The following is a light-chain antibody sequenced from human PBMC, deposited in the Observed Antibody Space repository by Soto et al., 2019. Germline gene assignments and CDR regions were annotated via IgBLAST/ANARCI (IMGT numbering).Light chain of an antibody. V-gene: IGKV3-11*01. Sequence: EIVLTQSPATLSLSPGERATLSCRASQSVGSSLAWYQHKPGQAPRLLFYDASNRATGIPARFSGSGSGTDFTLTISNLEPEDFAVYYCQQRSNWPPYTFGQGTKLEIK. CDR1: QSVGSS. CDR2: DAS. J-gene: IGKJ2*01. CDR3: QQRSNWPPYT.